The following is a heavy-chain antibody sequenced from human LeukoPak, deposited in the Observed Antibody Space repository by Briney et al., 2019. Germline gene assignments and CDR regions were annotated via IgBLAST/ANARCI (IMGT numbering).Heavy chain of an antibody. V-gene: IGHV4-34*01. Sequence: SETLSLTCAVYGGSFSGYYWSWIRQPPGKGLEWIGEINHSGSTNYNPSLKSRVTISVDTSKNQFSLKLSSVTAADTAVYYCARLPTGYYYDSSGYPLYYFDYWGRGTLVTVSS. CDR1: GGSFSGYY. J-gene: IGHJ4*02. CDR2: INHSGST. CDR3: ARLPTGYYYDSSGYPLYYFDY. D-gene: IGHD3-22*01.